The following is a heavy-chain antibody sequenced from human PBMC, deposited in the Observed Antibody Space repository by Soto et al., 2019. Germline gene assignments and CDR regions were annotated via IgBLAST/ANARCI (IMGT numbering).Heavy chain of an antibody. D-gene: IGHD2-15*01. V-gene: IGHV4-59*01. J-gene: IGHJ4*02. CDR3: ARGAMVAATPFDY. CDR1: GGSISSYY. Sequence: NPSETLSLTCTVSGGSISSYYWSWIRQPPGKGLEWIGYIYCRGSTNYNPSLKSRVNISVATSKNQFSLKLSSVTDADTAVYYCARGAMVAATPFDYWGQGTLVTVSS. CDR2: IYCRGST.